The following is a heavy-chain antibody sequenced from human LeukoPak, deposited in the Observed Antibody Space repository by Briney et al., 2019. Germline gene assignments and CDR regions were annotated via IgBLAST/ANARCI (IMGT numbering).Heavy chain of an antibody. Sequence: SETLSLTCTVSGGSISSYYWSWIRQPPGKGLEWIGYIYYSGSTNYNPSLKSRVTISVDTSKNQFSLKLSSVTAADTAVYYCARSGRLRYFDWWGQGTLVTVSS. D-gene: IGHD3-9*01. CDR1: GGSISSYY. CDR3: ARSGRLRYFDW. CDR2: IYYSGST. J-gene: IGHJ4*02. V-gene: IGHV4-59*01.